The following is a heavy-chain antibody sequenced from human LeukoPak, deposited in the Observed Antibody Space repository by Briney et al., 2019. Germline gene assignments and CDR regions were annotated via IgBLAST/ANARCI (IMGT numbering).Heavy chain of an antibody. Sequence: ASVKVSCKASGFTFTSSAMQWVRQARGQRLEWIGWIVVGSGNTNYAQKFQERVTITRDMSTSTAYMELSSLRAEDTALYYCARTPMIVVVVTSFDIWGQGTMVTVSS. CDR1: GFTFTSSA. V-gene: IGHV1-58*02. CDR2: IVVGSGNT. CDR3: ARTPMIVVVVTSFDI. J-gene: IGHJ3*02. D-gene: IGHD3-22*01.